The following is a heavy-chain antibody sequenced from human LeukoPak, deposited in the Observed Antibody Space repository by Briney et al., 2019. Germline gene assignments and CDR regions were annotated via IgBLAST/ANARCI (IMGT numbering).Heavy chain of an antibody. CDR2: IYYSGST. J-gene: IGHJ4*02. V-gene: IGHV4-59*12. CDR3: ARGGSGSYYDFDY. CDR1: GGSISSYY. D-gene: IGHD1-26*01. Sequence: SETLSLTCTVSGGSISSYYWSWIRQPPGKGLEWIGYIYYSGSTNYNPSPKSRVTISVDTSKNQFSLKLSSVTAADTAVYYCARGGSGSYYDFDYWGQGTLVTVSS.